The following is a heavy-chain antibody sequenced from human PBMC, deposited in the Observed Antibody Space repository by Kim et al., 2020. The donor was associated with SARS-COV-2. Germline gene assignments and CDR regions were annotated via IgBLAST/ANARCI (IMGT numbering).Heavy chain of an antibody. CDR1: GYTFTSYG. CDR2: ISAYNGNT. CDR3: ARGDSDFWSGYYTPGGYYYSLDV. D-gene: IGHD3-3*01. V-gene: IGHV1-18*01. J-gene: IGHJ6*03. Sequence: ASVKVSCKASGYTFTSYGISWVRQAPGQGLEWMGWISAYNGNTNYAQKLQGRVTMTTDTSTSTAYMELRSLRSDDTAVYYCARGDSDFWSGYYTPGGYYYSLDVWGKGTTVTLSS.